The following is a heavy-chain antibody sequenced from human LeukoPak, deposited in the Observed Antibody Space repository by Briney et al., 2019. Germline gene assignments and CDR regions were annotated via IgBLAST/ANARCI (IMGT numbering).Heavy chain of an antibody. Sequence: SETLSLTCTVSGGSISSYYWSWIRQPPGKGPEWIGYIYYSGSTNYNPSLKSRVTISVDTSKNQFSLKLSSVTAADTAVYYCARDGPRGYSYGYKGYFDYWGQGTLVTASS. CDR3: ARDGPRGYSYGYKGYFDY. V-gene: IGHV4-59*12. D-gene: IGHD5-18*01. J-gene: IGHJ4*02. CDR1: GGSISSYY. CDR2: IYYSGST.